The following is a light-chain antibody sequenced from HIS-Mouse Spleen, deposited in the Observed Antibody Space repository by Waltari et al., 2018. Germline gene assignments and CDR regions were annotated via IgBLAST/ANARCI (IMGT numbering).Light chain of an antibody. CDR2: EVS. CDR1: SSDVGGYNY. CDR3: SSYAGSNNYV. Sequence: QSALTQPPSASGSPGQSVTISCTGTSSDVGGYNYVSWYQQHPGKAPKLMIYEVSKRPSGVPDRVSGSKSGSTASLTVSGLQAEDEADYYCSSYAGSNNYVFGTGTKVTVL. V-gene: IGLV2-8*01. J-gene: IGLJ1*01.